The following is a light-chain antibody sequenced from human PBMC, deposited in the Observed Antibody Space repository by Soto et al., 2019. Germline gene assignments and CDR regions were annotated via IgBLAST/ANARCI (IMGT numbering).Light chain of an antibody. CDR3: QHYESSLPSYT. J-gene: IGKJ2*01. V-gene: IGKV3-20*01. Sequence: EIVLTQSPGTLSLSPGERATLSCRASQSLASNYLAWYQQKPGQAPRLLIYTASTRATGIPDRFSGSGSGTDFTLTISRLEPEDLAVYYCQHYESSLPSYTFGQGTKLEVK. CDR2: TAS. CDR1: QSLASNY.